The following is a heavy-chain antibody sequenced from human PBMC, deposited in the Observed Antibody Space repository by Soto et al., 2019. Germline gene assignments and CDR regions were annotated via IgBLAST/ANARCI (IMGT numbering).Heavy chain of an antibody. D-gene: IGHD6-6*01. Sequence: EVQLVESGGGLVQPGGSLRLSCAASGFTFSSYSMNWVRQAPGKGLEWVSYISSSSSTIYYADSVKGRFTISRDNAKIALYLQMNSLRAEDTAVYYCAAIAARPYWGQGTLVTVSS. CDR1: GFTFSSYS. J-gene: IGHJ4*02. CDR2: ISSSSSTI. CDR3: AAIAARPY. V-gene: IGHV3-48*01.